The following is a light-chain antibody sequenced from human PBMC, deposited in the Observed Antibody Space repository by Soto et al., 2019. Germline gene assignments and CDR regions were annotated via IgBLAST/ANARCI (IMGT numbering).Light chain of an antibody. Sequence: QSVLTQPPSVSGAPGQRVSISCTGSSSNIGAGYGVHWYRQLPGAAPKLLIYVNDNRPSGVPDRFSGSKSGASASLAITGLQAEDEADYYCQSYDSSLSVVFGGGTKLTVL. CDR2: VND. V-gene: IGLV1-40*01. CDR3: QSYDSSLSVV. J-gene: IGLJ2*01. CDR1: SSNIGAGYG.